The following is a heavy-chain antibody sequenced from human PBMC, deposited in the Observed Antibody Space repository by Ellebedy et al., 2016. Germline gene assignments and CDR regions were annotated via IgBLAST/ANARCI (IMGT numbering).Heavy chain of an antibody. Sequence: GESLKISXAASGFTFSSYSMNWVRQAPGKGLEWVSSISSSSSYIYYADSVKGRFTISRDNAKNSLYLQMNSLRAEDTAVYYCARDPGSGDYWGQGTLVTVSS. V-gene: IGHV3-21*01. D-gene: IGHD3-10*01. CDR2: ISSSSSYI. J-gene: IGHJ4*02. CDR3: ARDPGSGDY. CDR1: GFTFSSYS.